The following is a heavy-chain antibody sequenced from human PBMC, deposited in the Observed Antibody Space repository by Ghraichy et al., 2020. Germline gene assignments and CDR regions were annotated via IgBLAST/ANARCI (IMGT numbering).Heavy chain of an antibody. D-gene: IGHD3-9*01. CDR2: INPNSGGT. J-gene: IGHJ6*02. CDR3: ARDRGRYDILTGYSHGPRCGMDV. CDR1: GYTFTGYY. V-gene: IGHV1-2*02. Sequence: KVSCKASGYTFTGYYMHWVRQAPGQGLEWMGWINPNSGGTNYAQKFQGRVTMTRDTSISTAYMELSRLRSDDTAVYYCARDRGRYDILTGYSHGPRCGMDVWGQGTTVTVSS.